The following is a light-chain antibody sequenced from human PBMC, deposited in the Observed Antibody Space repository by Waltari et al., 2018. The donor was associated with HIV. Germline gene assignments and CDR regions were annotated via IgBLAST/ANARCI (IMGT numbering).Light chain of an antibody. J-gene: IGKJ1*01. Sequence: DIVMTQSPDSLAVSLGERATINCKSSQSVLYSSNNKNYLAWYQQTPGQPPKVLIYWASTREAGVPDRFSGSGSGTDFTLTISSLQAEDVAVYYCQQYYSPPPRTFGQGTKVEIK. CDR3: QQYYSPPPRT. CDR1: QSVLYSSNNKNY. CDR2: WAS. V-gene: IGKV4-1*01.